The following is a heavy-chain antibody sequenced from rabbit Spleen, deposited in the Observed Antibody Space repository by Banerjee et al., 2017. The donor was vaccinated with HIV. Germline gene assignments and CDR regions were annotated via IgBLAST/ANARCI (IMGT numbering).Heavy chain of an antibody. D-gene: IGHD4-1*01. CDR1: GIDFSNYG. CDR3: VREVAGKFGL. CDR2: IDPIFGRT. V-gene: IGHV1S43*01. J-gene: IGHJ4*01. Sequence: QEQLEESGGGLVKPGGTLTLTCKASGIDFSNYGVSWVRQAPGKGLEWIGYIDPIFGRTYYASWVNGRFTISSHNAQNTLYLQLNSLTAADTATYFCVREVAGKFGLWGPGTLVTVS.